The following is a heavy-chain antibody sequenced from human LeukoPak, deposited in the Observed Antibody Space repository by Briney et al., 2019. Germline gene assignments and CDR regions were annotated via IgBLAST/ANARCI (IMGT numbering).Heavy chain of an antibody. CDR3: AKVGGSGSYQNTPFDY. V-gene: IGHV3-30*04. J-gene: IGHJ4*02. Sequence: HPGGSLRLSCAASGFTFSSYAMHWVRQAPGKGLEWVAVIIYDGSNKYYADSLKGRFTVSRDNSKNTLYLQMNSLRAEDTAVYYCAKVGGSGSYQNTPFDYWGQGTLVTVSS. CDR1: GFTFSSYA. D-gene: IGHD3-10*01. CDR2: IIYDGSNK.